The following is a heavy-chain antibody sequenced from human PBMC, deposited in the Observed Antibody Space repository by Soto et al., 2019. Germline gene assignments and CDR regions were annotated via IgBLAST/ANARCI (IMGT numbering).Heavy chain of an antibody. D-gene: IGHD3-10*01. J-gene: IGHJ3*02. CDR3: AKDRHYYGSRSYYAAFDI. CDR2: ISYDGSNK. CDR1: GFTFISYG. V-gene: IGHV3-30*18. Sequence: LRLSCAASGFTFISYGIHWVRQAPGKGLEWVAVISYDGSNKYYADSVKGRFTISRDNSKNTLYLQMNSLRAEDTAVYYCAKDRHYYGSRSYYAAFDIWGQGTMVTVSS.